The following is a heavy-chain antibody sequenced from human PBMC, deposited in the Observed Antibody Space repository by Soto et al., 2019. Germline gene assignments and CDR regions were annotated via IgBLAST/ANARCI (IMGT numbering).Heavy chain of an antibody. CDR2: ISAYNGNT. J-gene: IGHJ4*02. Sequence: DSVKVSCKASGYTFTSYGISWVRQAPGQGLEWMGWISAYNGNTNYAQKLQGRVTMTTDTSTSTAYMELRSMRSDDTAVYYCAISITGTLDYWGKGPLGTVSS. CDR3: AISITGTLDY. V-gene: IGHV1-18*01. D-gene: IGHD1-20*01. CDR1: GYTFTSYG.